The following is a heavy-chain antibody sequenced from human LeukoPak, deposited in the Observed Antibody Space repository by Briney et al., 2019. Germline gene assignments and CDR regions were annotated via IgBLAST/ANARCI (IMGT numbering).Heavy chain of an antibody. CDR3: ARVLFSPSASHYSLGPGFDY. Sequence: SWVRQHPGKGLEWIGYIYYSGSTYYNPSFMSRVTISVDTSKNQFSLKLSAVTAADTAVYYCARVLFSPSASHYSLGPGFDYWGQGTLVTVSS. CDR2: IYYSGST. J-gene: IGHJ4*02. V-gene: IGHV4-31*02. D-gene: IGHD3-10*01.